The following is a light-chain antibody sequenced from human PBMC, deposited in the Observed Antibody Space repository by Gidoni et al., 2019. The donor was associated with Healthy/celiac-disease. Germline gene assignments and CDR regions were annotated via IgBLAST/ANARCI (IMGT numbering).Light chain of an antibody. CDR2: WAS. Sequence: DLVMTQSPDSLAVSLGERATINCKSSQSVLYSSNNKNYLAWYQQKPGQPPKLLIYWASTRESGVPDRFSGSGSGTDFTLTISSLQDEDVAVYYCQQYYSTPLTFGGGTKVEIK. CDR1: QSVLYSSNNKNY. J-gene: IGKJ4*01. V-gene: IGKV4-1*01. CDR3: QQYYSTPLT.